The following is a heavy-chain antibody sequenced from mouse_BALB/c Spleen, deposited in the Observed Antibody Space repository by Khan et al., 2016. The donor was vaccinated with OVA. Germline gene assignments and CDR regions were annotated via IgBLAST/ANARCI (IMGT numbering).Heavy chain of an antibody. CDR1: GYTFTGYW. J-gene: IGHJ2*01. V-gene: IGHV1-76*01. CDR2: IYPGNDNT. CDR3: SREGAVYCFDY. Sequence: VQLQESGAELVRPGASVKMSCKASGYTFTGYWMHWVKQSSGKGLEWIAWIYPGNDNTYYNEKFKDKAPLTSDKSSSTAYLQLSSLKSEDSAVFFCSREGAVYCFDYWGQGTPVTVSA.